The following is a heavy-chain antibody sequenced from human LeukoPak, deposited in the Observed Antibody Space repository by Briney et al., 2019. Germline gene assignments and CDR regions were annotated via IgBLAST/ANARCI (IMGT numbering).Heavy chain of an antibody. J-gene: IGHJ6*02. CDR2: IYYSGST. CDR3: ARAVPSYYYAMDV. Sequence: SQTLSLTCNVSGGSISSGDYYWGWIRQPPGKGLEWIGYIYYSGSTYCNPSLKSRVSISVDTSKNQFSLRVSSVTDADTAVYYCARAVPSYYYAMDVWGQGTTVTVSS. CDR1: GGSISSGDYY. V-gene: IGHV4-30-4*01.